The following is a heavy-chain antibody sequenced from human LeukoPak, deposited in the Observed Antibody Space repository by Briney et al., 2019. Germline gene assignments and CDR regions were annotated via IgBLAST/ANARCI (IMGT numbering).Heavy chain of an antibody. D-gene: IGHD5-24*01. CDR1: GFTFSSSW. CDR3: TRSRRDGNDY. CDR2: INEDGSAK. Sequence: AGGSVRLSCADSGFTFSSSWMSWVRQAPGKGLEWVANINEDGSAKYYVDSVKGRFTISRDNAKRSLDLQVNSLRAEDTAVYYCTRSRRDGNDYWGQGTLVTVSS. J-gene: IGHJ4*02. V-gene: IGHV3-7*01.